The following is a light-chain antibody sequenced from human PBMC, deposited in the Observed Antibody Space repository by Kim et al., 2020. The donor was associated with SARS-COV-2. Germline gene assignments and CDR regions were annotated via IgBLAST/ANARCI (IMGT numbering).Light chain of an antibody. CDR1: SSNIGSNY. CDR2: DTN. Sequence: GQNVTISCSGRSSNIGSNYVSWYQQFPGTAPKVLISDTNKRPSGIPDRFSGSKSGASATLAITGLQTGDEADYFCGTWDNSLNAVVFGGGTQLTVL. V-gene: IGLV1-51*01. J-gene: IGLJ2*01. CDR3: GTWDNSLNAVV.